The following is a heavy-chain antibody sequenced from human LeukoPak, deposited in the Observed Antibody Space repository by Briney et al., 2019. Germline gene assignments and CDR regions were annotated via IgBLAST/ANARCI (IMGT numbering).Heavy chain of an antibody. CDR1: GGSISSYY. J-gene: IGHJ4*02. CDR2: IYYSGST. V-gene: IGHV4-59*01. Sequence: SETLSLTCTVSGGSISSYYWSWIRQPPGKGLEWIGYIYYSGSTNYNPSLKSRVTISVDTSKNQFSLKLSSVTAADTAVYYCTTRNDYYDSSGYYVLDYWGQGTLVTVSS. D-gene: IGHD3-22*01. CDR3: TTRNDYYDSSGYYVLDY.